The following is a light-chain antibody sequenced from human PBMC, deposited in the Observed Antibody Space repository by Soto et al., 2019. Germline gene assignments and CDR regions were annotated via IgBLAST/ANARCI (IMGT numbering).Light chain of an antibody. CDR2: SNN. V-gene: IGLV1-44*01. CDR1: SSNIGSNT. CDR3: AAWDDSLKVGV. Sequence: QSALTQPPSASGTPGQRVTISCSGSSSNIGSNTVNWYQQLPGTAPKLLIYSNNQRPSGVPDRFSGSKSGTSASLAISGLQSEDEADYYCAAWDDSLKVGVFGGGTKLTVL. J-gene: IGLJ2*01.